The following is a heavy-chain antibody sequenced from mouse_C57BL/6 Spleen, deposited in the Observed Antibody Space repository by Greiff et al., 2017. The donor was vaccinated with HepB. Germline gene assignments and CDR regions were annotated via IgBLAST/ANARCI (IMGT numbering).Heavy chain of an antibody. CDR2: ISGGGGNT. CDR1: GFTFSSYT. CDR3: ARPSYYDYDGFAY. J-gene: IGHJ3*01. Sequence: EVQLVESGGGLVKPGGSLKLSCAASGFTFSSYTMSWVRQTPEKRLEWVATISGGGGNTYYPDSVKGRFTISRDNAKNTLYLQMSSLRSEDTALYDCARPSYYDYDGFAYWGQRTLVTVSA. D-gene: IGHD2-4*01. V-gene: IGHV5-9*01.